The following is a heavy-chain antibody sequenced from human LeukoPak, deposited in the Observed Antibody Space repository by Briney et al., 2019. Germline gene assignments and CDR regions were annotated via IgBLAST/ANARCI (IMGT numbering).Heavy chain of an antibody. CDR3: AKGLSSGYSGSDY. CDR1: GFTFSGYA. J-gene: IGHJ4*02. Sequence: PGGSLRLSCAASGFTFSGYAMHWVRQAPGKGLEWVAVISYDGSNKYYADSVKGRFTISRDNSKNTLFLQMNSLRAEDTSVYHCAKGLSSGYSGSDYWGQGTLVTVSS. CDR2: ISYDGSNK. V-gene: IGHV3-30*04. D-gene: IGHD3-22*01.